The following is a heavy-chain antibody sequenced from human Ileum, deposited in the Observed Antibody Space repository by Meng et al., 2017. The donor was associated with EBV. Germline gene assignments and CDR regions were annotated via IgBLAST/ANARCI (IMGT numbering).Heavy chain of an antibody. Sequence: QVQLQESGPGLVKPSGTLSRACAVAGGSIGSSNWWNWVRQPPGKGLEGIGEIYYSGSTIYNPSLKSRVTISVDKSKNLFSLKLSSVTAADTAVYYCARGYGSGRDYFDYWGQGTLVTVSS. J-gene: IGHJ4*02. CDR2: IYYSGST. CDR3: ARGYGSGRDYFDY. D-gene: IGHD3-10*01. V-gene: IGHV4-4*02. CDR1: GGSIGSSNW.